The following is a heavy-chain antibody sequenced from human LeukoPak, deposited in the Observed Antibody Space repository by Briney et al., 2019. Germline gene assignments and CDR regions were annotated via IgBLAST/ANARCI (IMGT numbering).Heavy chain of an antibody. CDR2: IWYDGSNK. J-gene: IGHJ3*02. CDR3: ARARPDGSGGSWPDAFDI. Sequence: PGGSLRLSCAASGFTFSSYGMHWVRQAPGKGLEWVGVIWYDGSNKYYADSVKGRFTISRDNSKNTLYLRMNSLRAEDTAVYYCARARPDGSGGSWPDAFDIWGQGTMVTVSS. CDR1: GFTFSSYG. D-gene: IGHD2-15*01. V-gene: IGHV3-33*01.